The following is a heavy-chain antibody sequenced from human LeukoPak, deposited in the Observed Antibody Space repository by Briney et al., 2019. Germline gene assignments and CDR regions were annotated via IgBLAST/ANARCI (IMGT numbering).Heavy chain of an antibody. J-gene: IGHJ4*02. D-gene: IGHD2-2*01. CDR2: FNSDGITT. V-gene: IGHV3-74*01. CDR3: VSFYETY. Sequence: GGSLRLSCAASGFTVSNYWMHWVRQAPGKGLVWVSRFNSDGITTSYADSVKGRFTISRDNAKNTLYLQMSSLRAEDTTVYYCVSFYETYWGRGTLVTVSS. CDR1: GFTVSNYW.